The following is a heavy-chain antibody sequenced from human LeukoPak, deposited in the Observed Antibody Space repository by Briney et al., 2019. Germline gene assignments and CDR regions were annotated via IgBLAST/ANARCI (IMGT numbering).Heavy chain of an antibody. CDR2: IYTGDST. CDR1: GFTVSSNY. CDR3: ARERTSTYGDIDY. V-gene: IGHV3-53*01. J-gene: IGHJ4*02. Sequence: GGSLRLSCAPSGFTVSSNYMNWVRQAPGKRLEWVSLIYTGDSTYYADSVKGRFTISRDNSKNTLYLQMNSLRAEDTAVYFCARERTSTYGDIDYWGQGTLVTVSS. D-gene: IGHD4-17*01.